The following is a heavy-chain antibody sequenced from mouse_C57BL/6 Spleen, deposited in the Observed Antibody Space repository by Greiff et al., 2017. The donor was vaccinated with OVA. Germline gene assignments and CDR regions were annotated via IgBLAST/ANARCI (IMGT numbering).Heavy chain of an antibody. J-gene: IGHJ2*01. D-gene: IGHD4-1*01. Sequence: EVKLMESGGGLVQPGGSMKLSCVASGFTFSNYWMNWVRQSPEKGLEWVAQIRLKSDNYATHYAESVKGRFTISRDDSKSSVYLQMNNLRAEDTGIYYCTGLGRRDFDYWGQGTTLTVSS. CDR3: TGLGRRDFDY. CDR2: IRLKSDNYAT. CDR1: GFTFSNYW. V-gene: IGHV6-3*01.